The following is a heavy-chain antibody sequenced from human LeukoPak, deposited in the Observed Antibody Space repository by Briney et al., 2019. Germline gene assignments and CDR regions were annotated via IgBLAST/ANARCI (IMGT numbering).Heavy chain of an antibody. Sequence: KPSETLSLTCTVSGGSISSGDYYWSWIRQPPGKGLEWIGYIYYSGSTYYNPSLKSRVTISVDTSKNQFSLKLSSVTAADTAVYYCARAPLTTVDYYYMDVWGKGTTVTVSS. CDR3: ARAPLTTVDYYYMDV. CDR1: GGSISSGDYY. V-gene: IGHV4-30-4*08. D-gene: IGHD4-11*01. CDR2: IYYSGST. J-gene: IGHJ6*03.